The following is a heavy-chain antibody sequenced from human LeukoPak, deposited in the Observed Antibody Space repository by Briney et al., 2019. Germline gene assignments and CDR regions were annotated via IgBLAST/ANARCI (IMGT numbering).Heavy chain of an antibody. V-gene: IGHV3-21*01. CDR2: ISGSGGNT. CDR1: GFTFSSYS. Sequence: PGGSLRLSCAASGFTFSSYSMNCVRQAPGKLLEWVSAISGSGGNTYYADSVKGRFTISRDNAKNSLYLQMNSLRAEDTAVYYCARDLRYYDFRSGNYTGLGFDYWGQGTLVTVSS. D-gene: IGHD3-3*01. J-gene: IGHJ4*02. CDR3: ARDLRYYDFRSGNYTGLGFDY.